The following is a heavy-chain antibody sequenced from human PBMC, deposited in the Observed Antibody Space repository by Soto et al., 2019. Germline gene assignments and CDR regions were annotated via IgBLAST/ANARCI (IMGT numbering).Heavy chain of an antibody. Sequence: PSETLSLTCAVSGGSFSGYYWSWIRQPPGKGLEWIGEINHSGSTNYNPSLKSRVTISVDTSKNQFSLKLSSVTAADTAVYYCARADYYDSSGYSQKSFDYWGQGTLVTVSS. CDR1: GGSFSGYY. J-gene: IGHJ4*02. CDR2: INHSGST. D-gene: IGHD3-22*01. V-gene: IGHV4-34*01. CDR3: ARADYYDSSGYSQKSFDY.